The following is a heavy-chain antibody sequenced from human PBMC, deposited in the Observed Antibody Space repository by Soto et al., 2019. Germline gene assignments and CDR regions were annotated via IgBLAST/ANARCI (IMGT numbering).Heavy chain of an antibody. CDR2: IIPIFGTA. J-gene: IGHJ6*02. CDR1: GGTFSSYA. V-gene: IGHV1-69*01. CDR3: ATYYDSSGYYFTAYYYYGMDV. Sequence: QVQLVQSGAEVKKPGSSVKVSCKASGGTFSSYAISWVRQAPGQGLEWMGGIIPIFGTANYAQKFQGRVTITADESTGTAYMELSSLRSEDTAVYYCATYYDSSGYYFTAYYYYGMDVWGQGTTVTVSS. D-gene: IGHD3-22*01.